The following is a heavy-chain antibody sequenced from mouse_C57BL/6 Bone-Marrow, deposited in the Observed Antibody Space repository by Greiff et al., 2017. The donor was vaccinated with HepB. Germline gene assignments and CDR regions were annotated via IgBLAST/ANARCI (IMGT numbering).Heavy chain of an antibody. CDR1: GFNIKDDY. Sequence: EVMLVESGAELLRPGASVKLSCTASGFNIKDDYMHWVKQRPEQGLEWIGWIDPENGDTEYASKFQGKATITADTSSNTAYLQLSSLTSEDTAVYYCTTNGSSPGYFDYWGQGTTLTVSS. CDR2: IDPENGDT. V-gene: IGHV14-4*01. CDR3: TTNGSSPGYFDY. J-gene: IGHJ2*01. D-gene: IGHD1-1*01.